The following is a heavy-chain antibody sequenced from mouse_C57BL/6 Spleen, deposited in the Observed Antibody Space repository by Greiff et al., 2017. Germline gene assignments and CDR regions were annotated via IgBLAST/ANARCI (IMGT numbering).Heavy chain of an antibody. D-gene: IGHD2-5*01. Sequence: VQLQQSDAGLVKPGASVKISCKVSGYTFPDHTIPWMRQRPEKGLEWIGYIYPRDGSTKYNEKFKGKATLTADKSSSTAYMQLNSLTSEDSAVYFCARSEYSNLRPYWYFDVWGTGTTVTVSS. CDR2: IYPRDGST. V-gene: IGHV1-78*01. J-gene: IGHJ1*03. CDR1: GYTFPDHT. CDR3: ARSEYSNLRPYWYFDV.